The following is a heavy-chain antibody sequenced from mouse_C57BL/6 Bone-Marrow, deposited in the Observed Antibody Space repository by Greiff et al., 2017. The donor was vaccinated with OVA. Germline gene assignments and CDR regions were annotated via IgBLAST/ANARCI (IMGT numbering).Heavy chain of an antibody. CDR1: GFTFSSYA. J-gene: IGHJ4*01. D-gene: IGHD2-1*01. Sequence: EVKVVESGEGLVKPGGSLKLSCAASGFTFSSYAMSWVRQTPEKRLAWVAYISSGGDYIYYADTVKGRFTISRDNSRNTLYLQMSSLKSEDTAIYYCTRLLDAMDYWGQGPSVTVSS. CDR3: TRLLDAMDY. CDR2: ISSGGDYI. V-gene: IGHV5-9-1*02.